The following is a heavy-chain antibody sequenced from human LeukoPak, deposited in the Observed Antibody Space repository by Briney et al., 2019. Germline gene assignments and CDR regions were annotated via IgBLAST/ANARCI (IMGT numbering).Heavy chain of an antibody. CDR2: IYTSGST. Sequence: SETLSLTCTVSGGSISSYYWSWIRQPAGKGLEWIGRIYTSGSTNYNPSLKSRVTMSVDTSKNQFSLKLSSVTAADTAVYYCARVPPALSGWEIYFDYWGQGTLVTVSS. V-gene: IGHV4-4*07. CDR3: ARVPPALSGWEIYFDY. J-gene: IGHJ4*02. CDR1: GGSISSYY. D-gene: IGHD6-19*01.